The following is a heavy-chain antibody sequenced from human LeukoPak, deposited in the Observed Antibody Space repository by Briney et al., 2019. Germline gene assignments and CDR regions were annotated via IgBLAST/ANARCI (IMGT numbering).Heavy chain of an antibody. V-gene: IGHV1-18*01. CDR2: ISAYNGNT. CDR1: GYTFTSYG. D-gene: IGHD5-24*01. Sequence: ASVKVSCKASGYTFTSYGISWVRQAPGQGLEWMGWISAYNGNTNYAQKLQGRVTMTTDTSTSTAYMELRSLRSDDTAVYYCARGGDGYNSGSWFDPWGQGTLVTASS. J-gene: IGHJ5*02. CDR3: ARGGDGYNSGSWFDP.